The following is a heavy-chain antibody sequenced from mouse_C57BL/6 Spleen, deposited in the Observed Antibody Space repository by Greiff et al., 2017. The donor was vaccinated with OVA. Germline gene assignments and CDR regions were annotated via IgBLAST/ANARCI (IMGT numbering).Heavy chain of an antibody. CDR1: GYTFTSYW. Sequence: VKLQESGAELARPGASVKLSCKASGYTFTSYWMHWVKQRPGQGLEWIGEIDPSDSYTNYNQKFKGKSTLTVDKSSSTAYMQLSSLTSEDSAVYYCARGGTGYAMDYWGQGTSVTVSS. V-gene: IGHV1-69*01. D-gene: IGHD3-3*01. CDR3: ARGGTGYAMDY. CDR2: IDPSDSYT. J-gene: IGHJ4*01.